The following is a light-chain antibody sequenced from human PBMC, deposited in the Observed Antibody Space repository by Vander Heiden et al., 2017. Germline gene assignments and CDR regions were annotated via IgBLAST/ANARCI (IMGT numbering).Light chain of an antibody. J-gene: IGLJ3*02. V-gene: IGLV3-25*03. CDR2: KDS. CDR1: ALPKQY. Sequence: SFEPTQPPSSLLPPGQTARITCSGDALPKQYAYWYQQKPGQAPVLVIYKDSERPSGIPERFSGSSSGTTVTLTISGVQAEDEADYYCQSADSSGTWVFGGGTKLTVL. CDR3: QSADSSGTWV.